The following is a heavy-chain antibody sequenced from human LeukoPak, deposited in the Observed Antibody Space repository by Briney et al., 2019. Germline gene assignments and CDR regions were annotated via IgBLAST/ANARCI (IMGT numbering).Heavy chain of an antibody. CDR1: GFTFDDYA. Sequence: GGSLRLSCAASGFTFDDYAMHWVRQAPGKGLEWVSLISWGGGSTYYADSVKGRFTISRDNSKNSLYLHMNSLRAEDTALYYCAKDRSGNSYGHFDYWGPGTLVTVSP. V-gene: IGHV3-43D*04. CDR2: ISWGGGST. D-gene: IGHD3-10*01. CDR3: AKDRSGNSYGHFDY. J-gene: IGHJ4*02.